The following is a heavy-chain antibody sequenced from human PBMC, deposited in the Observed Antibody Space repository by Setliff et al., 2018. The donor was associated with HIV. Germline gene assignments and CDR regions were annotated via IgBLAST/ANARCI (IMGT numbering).Heavy chain of an antibody. V-gene: IGHV4-34*01. CDR3: ARGAIAVAGISYYYYGMDV. Sequence: SETLSLTCAVYGGSLSGHFWSWIRQPPGKGLEWIGEINRSGSTNYNSSLKSRVTMSVDTSKRQFSLKLASVTAADTAVYYCARGAIAVAGISYYYYGMDVWGQGTTVTVSS. J-gene: IGHJ6*02. D-gene: IGHD6-19*01. CDR1: GGSLSGHF. CDR2: INRSGST.